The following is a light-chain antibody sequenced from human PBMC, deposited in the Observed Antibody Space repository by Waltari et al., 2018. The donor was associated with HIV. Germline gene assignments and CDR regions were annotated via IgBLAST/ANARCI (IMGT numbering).Light chain of an antibody. V-gene: IGLV2-8*01. Sequence: QSALTQPPSASGSPGQSVTISCAGTSSDIGLYNFVSWYQHHPGEAPKLMISEVSRRPSGFPARFSGSKSGNTASLTVSGLQAEDEAAYYCFSYAGNNYLLFGGGTKLTVL. J-gene: IGLJ2*01. CDR3: FSYAGNNYLL. CDR1: SSDIGLYNF. CDR2: EVS.